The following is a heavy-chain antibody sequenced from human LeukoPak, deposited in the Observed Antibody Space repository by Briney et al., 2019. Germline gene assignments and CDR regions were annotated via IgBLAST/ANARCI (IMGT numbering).Heavy chain of an antibody. Sequence: SQTLSLTCAISGDSVSSNSAAWNWIRQSPSRGLEWLGRTYYRSKWYNNYAVSVKSRITINPDTSKNQFSLQLNSVTPEDTAVYYCAREGLWFGILGWFDPWGQGTLVTVSS. CDR3: AREGLWFGILGWFDP. CDR1: GDSVSSNSAA. J-gene: IGHJ5*02. V-gene: IGHV6-1*01. CDR2: TYYRSKWYN. D-gene: IGHD3-10*01.